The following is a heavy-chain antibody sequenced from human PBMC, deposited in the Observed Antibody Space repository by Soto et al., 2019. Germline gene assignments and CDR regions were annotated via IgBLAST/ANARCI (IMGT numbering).Heavy chain of an antibody. CDR1: GGSISSYY. CDR2: IYYSGST. CDR3: ARATYSSGWYGDYYYYGMDV. Sequence: PAETLSLTCTVSGGSISSYYCIFIRHAPCKGLEWIGYIYYSGSTNYNPSLKSRVTISVDTSKNQFSLKLSSVTAADTAVYYCARATYSSGWYGDYYYYGMDVWGQGTTVTVSS. D-gene: IGHD6-19*01. V-gene: IGHV4-59*01. J-gene: IGHJ6*02.